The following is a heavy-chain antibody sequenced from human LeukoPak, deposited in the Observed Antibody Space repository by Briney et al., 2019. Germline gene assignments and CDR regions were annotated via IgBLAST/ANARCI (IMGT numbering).Heavy chain of an antibody. J-gene: IGHJ4*02. D-gene: IGHD1-26*01. Sequence: SETLSLTCTVSGGSISRYYWTWIRQPPGKGLEWIGYIDYSGSTNYNPSLKSRVTIPVDTSKNQFSLKLSYVTAADTAVYYCARDSGSSGNNYYFDYWGQGTLVTVSS. V-gene: IGHV4-59*01. CDR1: GGSISRYY. CDR2: IDYSGST. CDR3: ARDSGSSGNNYYFDY.